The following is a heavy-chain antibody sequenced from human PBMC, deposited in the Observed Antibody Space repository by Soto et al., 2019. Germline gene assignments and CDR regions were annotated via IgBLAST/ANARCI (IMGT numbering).Heavy chain of an antibody. CDR3: ARDTGSYYLDS. D-gene: IGHD1-26*01. CDR2: IHYSGTT. CDR1: GGSISSYF. Sequence: QVQLLESGPGLVKPSETLFLTCTIYGGSISSYFWSWIRQPPGKGLEWIGYIHYSGTTVYSPSLKSRVTMSIDTSENQFTLNLTSVTAADTAVYYCARDTGSYYLDSWGQGSLVTVSS. V-gene: IGHV4-59*01. J-gene: IGHJ4*02.